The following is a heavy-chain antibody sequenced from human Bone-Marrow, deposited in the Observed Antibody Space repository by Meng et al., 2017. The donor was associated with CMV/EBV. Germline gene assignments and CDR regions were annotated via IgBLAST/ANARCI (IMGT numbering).Heavy chain of an antibody. V-gene: IGHV1-69*05. J-gene: IGHJ6*04. Sequence: SVKVSCKASGGTFSSYAISWVRQAPGQGLEWMGGIIPIFGTANYAQKFQGRVTITTDESTSTAYMELSSLRSEDTAVYYCARGPWELPQTADGNYYYYGMDVWGEGSTVTVSS. CDR3: ARGPWELPQTADGNYYYYGMDV. CDR1: GGTFSSYA. D-gene: IGHD1-26*01. CDR2: IIPIFGTA.